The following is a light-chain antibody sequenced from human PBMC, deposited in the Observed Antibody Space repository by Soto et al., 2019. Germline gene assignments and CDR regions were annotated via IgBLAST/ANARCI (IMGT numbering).Light chain of an antibody. CDR1: ESVNRN. Sequence: EVVMTQSPATLSVSPGERVTLSCRASESVNRNLAWYHQKPGQGPSLLIYYASTRATGVPDRFTGSGSGTEFTLTISSLQSEDCGIYHCQHYSNWPPTFGPGTKVEIK. CDR2: YAS. J-gene: IGKJ3*01. CDR3: QHYSNWPPT. V-gene: IGKV3-15*01.